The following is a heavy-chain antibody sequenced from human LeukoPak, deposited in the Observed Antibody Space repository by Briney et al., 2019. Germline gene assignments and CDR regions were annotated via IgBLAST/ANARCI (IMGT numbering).Heavy chain of an antibody. D-gene: IGHD1-26*01. CDR1: EFTFSTYN. Sequence: GGSLRLSCAASEFTFSTYNMNWVRQAPGKGLEWVSYISSSSSTIYYADSVKGRFTISRDNAKNSLYLQMNSLRAEDTAVYYCARVKWDLAQLGTDRPRGAFDYWGQGTLVTVSS. CDR3: ARVKWDLAQLGTDRPRGAFDY. J-gene: IGHJ4*02. CDR2: ISSSSSTI. V-gene: IGHV3-48*01.